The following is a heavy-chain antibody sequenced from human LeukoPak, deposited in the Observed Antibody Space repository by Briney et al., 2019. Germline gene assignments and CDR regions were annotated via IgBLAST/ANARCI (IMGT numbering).Heavy chain of an antibody. CDR3: ARTLVHSSGWYSISWYFDY. Sequence: SETLSLTCTVSGGSISSYYWSWIRQPPGKGLEWIGYIYYSGSTNYNPSLKSRVTISVDTSKNQFSLKLSSVTAADTAVYYCARTLVHSSGWYSISWYFDYWGQGTLVTVSS. V-gene: IGHV4-59*08. CDR2: IYYSGST. J-gene: IGHJ4*02. D-gene: IGHD6-19*01. CDR1: GGSISSYY.